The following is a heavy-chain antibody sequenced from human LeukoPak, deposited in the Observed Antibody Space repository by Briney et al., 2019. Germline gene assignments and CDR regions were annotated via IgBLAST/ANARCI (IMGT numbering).Heavy chain of an antibody. V-gene: IGHV4-39*07. CDR3: ARENSGAIDY. CDR2: FYYSGST. J-gene: IGHJ4*02. D-gene: IGHD2-21*01. Sequence: SETLSLTCTVSGGSVSSSGYYWGWIRQPPGKGLEWIGSFYYSGSTYYNPSLKSRVTISVDTSKNQFSLKLSSVTAADTAVYYCARENSGAIDYWGQGTLVTVSS. CDR1: GGSVSSSGYY.